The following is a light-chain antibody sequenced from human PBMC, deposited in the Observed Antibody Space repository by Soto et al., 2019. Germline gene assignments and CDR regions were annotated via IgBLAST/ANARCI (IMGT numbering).Light chain of an antibody. CDR2: GAS. J-gene: IGKJ4*01. Sequence: EIVLTQSPGTLSLSPGERATLSCRASQSVTSSYFAWYQQKPGQAPRLLIYGASSRATGIPDRFSGSGSGPDFALTIRRLEPEDFAVYYCQQYGSSPPLSCGGGTKVESK. CDR1: QSVTSSY. V-gene: IGKV3-20*01. CDR3: QQYGSSPPLS.